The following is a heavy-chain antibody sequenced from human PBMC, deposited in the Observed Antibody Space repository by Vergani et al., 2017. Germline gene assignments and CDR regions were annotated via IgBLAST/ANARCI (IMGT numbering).Heavy chain of an antibody. V-gene: IGHV1-18*01. CDR2: ISAYNGNT. CDR1: GYTFTSYG. D-gene: IGHD3-22*01. CDR3: VRDINYYDSSAGGAN. Sequence: QVQLVQSGAEVKKPGASVKVSCKASGYTFTSYGISWVRQAPGQGLEWMGWISAYNGNTNYAQKLQGRVTMTTDTSTSTAYMELRSLRSDDTAVYYCVRDINYYDSSAGGANWGQGTLVTVSS. J-gene: IGHJ4*02.